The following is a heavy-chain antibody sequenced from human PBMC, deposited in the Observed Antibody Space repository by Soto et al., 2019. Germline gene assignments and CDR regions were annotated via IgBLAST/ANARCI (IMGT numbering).Heavy chain of an antibody. CDR2: IKQDGSEK. J-gene: IGHJ4*02. CDR3: ERGRGSGYTYEY. V-gene: IGHV3-7*03. D-gene: IGHD3-22*01. Sequence: GGSLRLSCEVSVIIFRSYLMSLVRQVPGKGLECVSKIKQDGSEKDYVDSVTGRFTISRYTAKKSLYLQMKSLRADDTAVYDCERGRGSGYTYEYWGKGTMVTVSS. CDR1: VIIFRSYL.